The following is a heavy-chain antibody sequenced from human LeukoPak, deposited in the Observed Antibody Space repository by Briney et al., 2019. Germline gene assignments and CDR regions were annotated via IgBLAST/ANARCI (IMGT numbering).Heavy chain of an antibody. V-gene: IGHV3-33*05. CDR1: GFTYSSYG. Sequence: GTSLRLSCAASGFTYSSYGMHWVRQAPGKGLEWVGTISHDGSFEFYADSVKGRFTISRDNSKNTLYLQMNSLRAEDTAVYYCAKKGGGYYDSSGYPDTNWFDPWGQGTLVTVSS. D-gene: IGHD3-22*01. CDR3: AKKGGGYYDSSGYPDTNWFDP. CDR2: ISHDGSFE. J-gene: IGHJ5*02.